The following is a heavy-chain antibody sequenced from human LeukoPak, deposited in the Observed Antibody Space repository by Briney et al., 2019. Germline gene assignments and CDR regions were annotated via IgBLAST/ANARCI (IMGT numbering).Heavy chain of an antibody. CDR3: ARDYYYDSSGFFDY. D-gene: IGHD3-22*01. Sequence: GRSLRLSCAASGFTFSSYPMHWVRQAPGKGLEWVAVISYDGSNKYYADSVKGRFTISRDNSKNTLYLQLNSLSAEDTAVYYCARDYYYDSSGFFDYWGQGTLVTVSS. CDR2: ISYDGSNK. CDR1: GFTFSSYP. V-gene: IGHV3-30-3*01. J-gene: IGHJ4*02.